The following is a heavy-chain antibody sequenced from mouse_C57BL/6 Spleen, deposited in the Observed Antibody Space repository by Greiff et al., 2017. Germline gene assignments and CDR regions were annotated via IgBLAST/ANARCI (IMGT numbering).Heavy chain of an antibody. J-gene: IGHJ4*01. Sequence: VQLQQSGPELVKPGASVKISCKASGYSFTSYYIHWVKQRPGQGLEWIGWIYPGSGNTKYNEKFKGKATLTADTSSSTAYMQRSSLTSEDSAVYYWARPYDSYAMDYWGQGTSVTVSS. CDR3: ARPYDSYAMDY. CDR2: IYPGSGNT. CDR1: GYSFTSYY. V-gene: IGHV1-66*01. D-gene: IGHD6-5*01.